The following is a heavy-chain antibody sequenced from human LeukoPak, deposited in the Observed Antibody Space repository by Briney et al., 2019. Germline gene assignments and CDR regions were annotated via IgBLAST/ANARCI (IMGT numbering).Heavy chain of an antibody. J-gene: IGHJ4*02. Sequence: PSETLSLTCAGYGGSFSGYYWSWIRQPPGKGLEWIGEINHSGSTNYNPSLKSRVTISVDTSKNQFSLKLSSVTAADTAVYYCARRLAVAGHFDYWGQGTLVTVSS. V-gene: IGHV4-34*01. CDR2: INHSGST. CDR1: GGSFSGYY. CDR3: ARRLAVAGHFDY. D-gene: IGHD6-19*01.